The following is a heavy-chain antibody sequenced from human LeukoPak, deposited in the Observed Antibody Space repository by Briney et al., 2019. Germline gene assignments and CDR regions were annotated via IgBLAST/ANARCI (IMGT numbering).Heavy chain of an antibody. Sequence: ASVKVSCKASGYTFTNSYIHWARQAPGQVLEWMGLINPDGGNTNYAQNFQGRVTLTRDTSTSTVYMELSSLRSEDTAIYYCARIRDGYNDAYDIWGQGTVVTVPS. CDR1: GYTFTNSY. CDR3: ARIRDGYNDAYDI. CDR2: INPDGGNT. J-gene: IGHJ3*02. V-gene: IGHV1-46*01. D-gene: IGHD5-24*01.